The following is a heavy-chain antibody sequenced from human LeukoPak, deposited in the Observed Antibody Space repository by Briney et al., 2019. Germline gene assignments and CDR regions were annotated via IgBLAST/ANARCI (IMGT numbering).Heavy chain of an antibody. CDR2: MNPNSGNT. CDR1: GYSFIDYY. Sequence: GASVKVSCKASGYSFIDYYIHWVRQAPGQGLEWMGWMNPNSGNTGYAQKFQGRVTITRNTSISTAYMELSSLRSEDTAVYYCARGPTTVTKGYFQHWGQGTLVTVSS. J-gene: IGHJ1*01. D-gene: IGHD4-17*01. CDR3: ARGPTTVTKGYFQH. V-gene: IGHV1-8*03.